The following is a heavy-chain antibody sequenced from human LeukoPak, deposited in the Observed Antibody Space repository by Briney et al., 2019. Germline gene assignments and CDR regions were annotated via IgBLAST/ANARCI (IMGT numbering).Heavy chain of an antibody. J-gene: IGHJ4*02. D-gene: IGHD3-22*01. Sequence: SDTLSLTCAVYGGSFSGYYWSWIPQPPGKGLEWIGEINHSGSTNYNPSLKSRVTISVDTSKNQFSLKLSSVTAADTAVYYCARAVTYYDSSGYYTFFDYWGQGTLVTVSS. CDR2: INHSGST. CDR1: GGSFSGYY. V-gene: IGHV4-34*01. CDR3: ARAVTYYDSSGYYTFFDY.